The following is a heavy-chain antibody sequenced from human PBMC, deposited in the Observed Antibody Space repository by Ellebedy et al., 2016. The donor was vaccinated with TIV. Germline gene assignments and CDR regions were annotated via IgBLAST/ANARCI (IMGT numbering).Heavy chain of an antibody. CDR1: GFTFSSYA. Sequence: GGSLRLSCAASGFTFSSYAMDWVRQAPGKGLEWVSTIRGRAGTTFYADSVKGRFTISRDNSKNTLYLQMNSLRAEDTAVYYCARAGFVPHHMDVWGQGTTVAVSS. CDR2: IRGRAGTT. J-gene: IGHJ6*02. CDR3: ARAGFVPHHMDV. D-gene: IGHD2-8*01. V-gene: IGHV3-23*01.